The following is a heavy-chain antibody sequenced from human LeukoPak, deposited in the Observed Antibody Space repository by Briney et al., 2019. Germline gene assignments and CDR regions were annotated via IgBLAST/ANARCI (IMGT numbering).Heavy chain of an antibody. CDR2: ISGSGGDT. J-gene: IGHJ4*02. CDR3: ARELYEGYYFDY. D-gene: IGHD2-8*01. Sequence: PGGSLRLSCAASGFTFSSYAMSWVRQAPGKGLEWVSAISGSGGDTYYADSVKGRFTISRDNSKNTLYLQMNSLRAEDTAVYYCARELYEGYYFDYWGQGTLVTVSS. V-gene: IGHV3-23*01. CDR1: GFTFSSYA.